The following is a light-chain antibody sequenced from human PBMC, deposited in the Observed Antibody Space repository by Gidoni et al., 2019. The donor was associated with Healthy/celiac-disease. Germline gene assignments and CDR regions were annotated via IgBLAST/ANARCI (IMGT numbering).Light chain of an antibody. CDR2: GAS. CDR3: QQYNNWPRT. J-gene: IGKJ1*01. Sequence: EIVMTQSPATLSVCPGERATLSCRASQSVSSNLAWYQLKPGQAPSLLIYGASTRATGIPASFSGSGSGTEFTLTFSSLQSVAFAVYFCQQYNNWPRTFGQGTKVEIK. CDR1: QSVSSN. V-gene: IGKV3-15*01.